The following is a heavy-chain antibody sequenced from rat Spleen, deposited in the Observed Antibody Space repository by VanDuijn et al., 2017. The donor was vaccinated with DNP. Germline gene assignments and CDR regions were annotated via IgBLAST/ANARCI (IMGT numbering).Heavy chain of an antibody. V-gene: IGHV5-29*01. D-gene: IGHD1-11*01. CDR2: ITYDGSTT. J-gene: IGHJ2*01. CDR1: EFTFSKYG. Sequence: EVQLVESGGGPVQPGRSLKLSCVASEFTFSKYGMAWVRLAPTKRLEWVAAITYDGSTTYYSDSVKGRFSISRDNAKSTLYLQVNSLRSEDTATYYCTTGYGGYSYWGQGVMVTVSS. CDR3: TTGYGGYSY.